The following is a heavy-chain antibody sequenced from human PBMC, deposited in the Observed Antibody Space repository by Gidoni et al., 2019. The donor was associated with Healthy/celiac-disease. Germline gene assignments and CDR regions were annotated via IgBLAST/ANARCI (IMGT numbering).Heavy chain of an antibody. D-gene: IGHD2-15*01. CDR1: GFSLSTSGVG. Sequence: QITLKESGPTLVKPTQTLTLTCTFSGFSLSTSGVGVGWIRQPPGKALEWLALIYWDDDKRYSPSLKSRLTITKDTSKNQVVLTMTNMDPVDTATYYCAHRRILLRDFWFDPWGQGTLVTVSS. CDR3: AHRRILLRDFWFDP. V-gene: IGHV2-5*02. J-gene: IGHJ5*02. CDR2: IYWDDDK.